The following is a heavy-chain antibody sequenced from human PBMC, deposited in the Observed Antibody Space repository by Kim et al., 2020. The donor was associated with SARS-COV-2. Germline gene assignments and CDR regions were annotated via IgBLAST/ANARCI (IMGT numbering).Heavy chain of an antibody. D-gene: IGHD6-13*01. J-gene: IGHJ4*02. V-gene: IGHV4-59*09. Sequence: TYTPPLKSRVTLSVDTSKNQFSLKLNSVTAADTAVYYCARGKASSRAFDFWGQGTLVTVSS. CDR3: ARGKASSRAFDF.